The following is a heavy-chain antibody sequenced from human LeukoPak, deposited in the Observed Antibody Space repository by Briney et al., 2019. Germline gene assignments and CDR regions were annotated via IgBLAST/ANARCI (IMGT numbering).Heavy chain of an antibody. J-gene: IGHJ4*02. V-gene: IGHV4-34*01. CDR2: INHSGST. CDR1: GGSFSGYY. D-gene: IGHD2-2*01. CDR3: ARVARPAAWDY. Sequence: SETLSLTCAVYGGSFSGYYWSWIRQPPGKGLEWIGEINHSGSTNYNPSLKSRVTISVDTSKNQFSLKLSSVTAADTAVYYCARVARPAAWDYWGQGTLVTVSS.